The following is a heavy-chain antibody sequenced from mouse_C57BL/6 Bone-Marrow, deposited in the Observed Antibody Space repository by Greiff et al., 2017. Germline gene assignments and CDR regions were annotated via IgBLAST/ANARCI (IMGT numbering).Heavy chain of an antibody. Sequence: EVQLQESGPGLVKPSQSLSLTCSVTGYSITSGYYWSWIRQFPGNKLEWMGYISYDGSNNYNPSLKNRISITRDTSKNQFFLKLNSVTTEDTATYYCARNSWYFDVWGTGTTVTVSS. V-gene: IGHV3-6*01. CDR2: ISYDGSN. CDR1: GYSITSGYY. CDR3: ARNSWYFDV. J-gene: IGHJ1*03.